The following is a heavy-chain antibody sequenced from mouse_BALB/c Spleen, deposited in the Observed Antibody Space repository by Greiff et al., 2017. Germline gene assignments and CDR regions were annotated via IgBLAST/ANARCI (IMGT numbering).Heavy chain of an antibody. D-gene: IGHD2-3*01. J-gene: IGHJ2*01. V-gene: IGHV1-15*01. Sequence: VQLQQSGAELVRPGASVTLSCKASGYTFTDYEMHWVKQTPVHGLEWIGAIDPETGGTAYNQKFKGKATLTADKSSSTAYMELRSLTSEDSAVYYCTRHDGYSYYFDYWGQGTTLTVSS. CDR3: TRHDGYSYYFDY. CDR2: IDPETGGT. CDR1: GYTFTDYE.